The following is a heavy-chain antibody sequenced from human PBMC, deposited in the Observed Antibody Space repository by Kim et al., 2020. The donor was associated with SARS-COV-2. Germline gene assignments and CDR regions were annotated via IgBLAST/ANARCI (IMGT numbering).Heavy chain of an antibody. CDR3: ARVSWGFRAFDY. D-gene: IGHD3-10*01. Sequence: YYNPSLKSRVTISVDTSKNQFSLKLSSVTAADTAVYYCARVSWGFRAFDYWGQGTLVTVSS. J-gene: IGHJ4*02. V-gene: IGHV4-31*02.